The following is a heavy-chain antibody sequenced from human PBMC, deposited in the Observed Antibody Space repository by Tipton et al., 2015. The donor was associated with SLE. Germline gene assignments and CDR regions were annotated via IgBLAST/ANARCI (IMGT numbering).Heavy chain of an antibody. D-gene: IGHD5-18*01. Sequence: LRLSCAVYGGSFSGYYWSWHRQPPGKGLEWIGETNHSGSTNYHPSLKSRVTRSVDTSKNQFSLKLSSVTAADTAVYYCAIAPGYSYGCDYWGQVTLVTVSS. CDR2: TNHSGST. J-gene: IGHJ4*02. CDR3: AIAPGYSYGCDY. V-gene: IGHV4-34*01. CDR1: GGSFSGYY.